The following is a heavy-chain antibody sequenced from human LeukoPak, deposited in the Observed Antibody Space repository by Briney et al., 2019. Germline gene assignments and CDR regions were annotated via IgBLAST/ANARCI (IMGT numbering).Heavy chain of an antibody. V-gene: IGHV3-11*05. CDR1: GFTFCDYY. Sequence: GGSLRLSCAVSGFTFCDYYMNCIRQTPGKGLEWVSYISSSSGYTNYADSVKGRFTISRDNAKNSLYLLMNSLRAEDTAVYYCARAHSHYDSGGYYVFDYWGQETVVSVSS. CDR3: ARAHSHYDSGGYYVFDY. J-gene: IGHJ4*02. D-gene: IGHD3-22*01. CDR2: ISSSSGYT.